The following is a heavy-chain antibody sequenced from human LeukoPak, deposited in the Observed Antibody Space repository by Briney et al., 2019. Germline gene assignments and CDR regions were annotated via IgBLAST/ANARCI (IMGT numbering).Heavy chain of an antibody. CDR2: ISGSGGST. D-gene: IGHD3-10*01. V-gene: IGHV3-23*01. Sequence: GGSLRLSCAASGFTFSSYAMSWVRQAPGKGLEWVSAISGSGGSTYYADSVKGRFTISRDNSKNTLYLQMNSLRAEDTAVYYCAKADGWFGELPYFDYWGQETLVTVSS. CDR3: AKADGWFGELPYFDY. CDR1: GFTFSSYA. J-gene: IGHJ4*02.